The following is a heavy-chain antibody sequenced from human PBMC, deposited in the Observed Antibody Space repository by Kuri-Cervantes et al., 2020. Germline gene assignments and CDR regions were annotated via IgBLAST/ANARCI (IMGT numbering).Heavy chain of an antibody. D-gene: IGHD6-13*01. CDR2: INHSGST. J-gene: IGHJ4*02. Sequence: GSLRLSCAVSGGSISSSNWWSWVRQPPGKGLEWIGEINHSGSTNYNPSLKSRVTISVDTSKNQFSLKLSSVTAADTAVYYCASGGRYSSNLDYWGQGTLVTVSS. V-gene: IGHV4-4*02. CDR1: GGSISSSNW. CDR3: ASGGRYSSNLDY.